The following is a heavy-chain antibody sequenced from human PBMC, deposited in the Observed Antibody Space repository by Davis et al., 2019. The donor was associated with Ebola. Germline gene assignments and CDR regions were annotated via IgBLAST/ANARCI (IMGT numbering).Heavy chain of an antibody. Sequence: SVKVSCKASGYTFTSYGISWVRQAPGQGLEWMGGIIPIFGTANYAQKFQGRVTITADESTSTAYMELSSLRSEDTAVYYCARDVPTVTTWWFDTWGQGTLVTVSS. V-gene: IGHV1-69*13. D-gene: IGHD4-11*01. J-gene: IGHJ5*02. CDR1: GYTFTSYG. CDR2: IIPIFGTA. CDR3: ARDVPTVTTWWFDT.